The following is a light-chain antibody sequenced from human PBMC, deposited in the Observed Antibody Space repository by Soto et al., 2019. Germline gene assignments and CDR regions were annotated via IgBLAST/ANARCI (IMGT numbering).Light chain of an antibody. CDR3: QSYDATNQV. V-gene: IGLV6-57*01. CDR2: EDN. Sequence: NFMLTQPHSVSESPGKTVIISCTRSSGSIASNYVQWYQQRPGSCPTTVIYEDNQRPSGVPERFSGSIDSSSNSASLTISGLETEDEADYFCQSYDATNQVFGGGTKLTVL. CDR1: SGSIASNY. J-gene: IGLJ3*02.